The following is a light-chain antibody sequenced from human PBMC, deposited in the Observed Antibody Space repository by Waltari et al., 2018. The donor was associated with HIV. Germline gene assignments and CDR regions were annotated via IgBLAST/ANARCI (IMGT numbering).Light chain of an antibody. Sequence: SYVLTQPPSVSVAPGQTARLTCGGNNIGSKSVHWYQQKPGQAPVLVVYDDGDRPSGIPERFSGYNSGNTATLTINRVEAGDEADYYCQVWDSSSDHPLFGGGTKLTVL. V-gene: IGLV3-21*02. CDR3: QVWDSSSDHPL. CDR2: DDG. J-gene: IGLJ2*01. CDR1: NIGSKS.